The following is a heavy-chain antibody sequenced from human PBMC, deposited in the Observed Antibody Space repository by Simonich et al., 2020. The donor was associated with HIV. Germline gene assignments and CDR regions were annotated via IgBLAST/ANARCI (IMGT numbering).Heavy chain of an antibody. CDR1: GFTFSSYW. CDR2: IRQDGRDK. CDR3: ARGWDGSSSSLDDY. D-gene: IGHD6-6*01. J-gene: IGHJ4*02. Sequence: EVQLVESGGGLVQPGGSLRLSCVASGFTFSSYWMSWVRQGPGKGLEWVDKIRQDGRDKYYVDSVKGRFTISRDNAKNSLFLQMNSLKAEDTAVYYCARGWDGSSSSLDDYWGQGTLVTVSS. V-gene: IGHV3-7*01.